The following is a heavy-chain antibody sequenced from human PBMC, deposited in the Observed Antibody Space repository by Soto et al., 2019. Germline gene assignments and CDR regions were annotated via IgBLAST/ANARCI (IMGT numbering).Heavy chain of an antibody. CDR2: ISGSGGST. V-gene: IGHV3-23*01. D-gene: IGHD6-19*01. J-gene: IGHJ4*02. Sequence: EVQQLESGGGLVQPGGSLRLSCAASGFTFSSYGMSWVRQAPGKGLEWVSAISGSGGSTYNAASVKGRFTISRANSKNTLYLQLNSLRAEDTAVYYCAKNEGYSSGWYLDWGQGTLVTVSS. CDR3: AKNEGYSSGWYLD. CDR1: GFTFSSYG.